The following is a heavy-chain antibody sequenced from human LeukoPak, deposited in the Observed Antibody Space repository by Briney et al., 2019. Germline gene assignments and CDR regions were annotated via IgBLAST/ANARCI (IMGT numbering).Heavy chain of an antibody. Sequence: GGSLRLSCAASGFTFSSYGMHWVRQALDKGLEWVAVISYDGSNKYYADSVKGRFTISRDNSKNTLYLQMNSLRAEDTAVYYCAKSQRLVDYWGQGTLVTVSS. CDR3: AKSQRLVDY. J-gene: IGHJ4*02. CDR2: ISYDGSNK. V-gene: IGHV3-30*18. CDR1: GFTFSSYG. D-gene: IGHD6-25*01.